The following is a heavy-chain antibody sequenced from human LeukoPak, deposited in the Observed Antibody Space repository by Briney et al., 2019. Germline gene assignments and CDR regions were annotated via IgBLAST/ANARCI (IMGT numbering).Heavy chain of an antibody. CDR3: ARGGCGGGTCYTSWLNP. D-gene: IGHD2-15*01. CDR1: GYTFTGYY. CDR2: INPTSSGT. J-gene: IGHJ5*02. V-gene: IGHV1-2*02. Sequence: ASVKVSCKASGYTFTGYYMHWVRQAPGQGLEWMGWINPTSSGTNYAQNFQDRVTMTRDMSISTVYMELNRLSPDDTALYYCARGGCGGGTCYTSWLNPWGQGTLVTVPS.